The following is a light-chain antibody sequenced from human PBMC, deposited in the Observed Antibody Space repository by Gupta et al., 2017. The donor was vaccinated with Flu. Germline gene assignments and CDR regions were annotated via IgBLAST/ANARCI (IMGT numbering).Light chain of an antibody. V-gene: IGKV3-11*01. CDR1: QVVNNY. CDR2: DAT. J-gene: IGKJ4*01. Sequence: LTRSTPTLPFSPRESATLSCRASQVVNNYLAWYQPKPGPAPRLLISDATNRATGLPARFSRSGSGTDFTITIRSLEPDAFEVYYCQKSSNRAFGGGTKVEIK. CDR3: QKSSNRA.